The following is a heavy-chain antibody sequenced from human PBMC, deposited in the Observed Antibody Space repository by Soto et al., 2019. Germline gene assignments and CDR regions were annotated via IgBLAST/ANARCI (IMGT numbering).Heavy chain of an antibody. CDR3: ARRYGSAIDY. Sequence: SETLSLTCAVSGGCISRGGYSWSWIRQPPGKGLEWIGYMYHSGSTYYNPSLKSRVTISIDRSKNQFSLKLSSVTAADTAVYYCARRYGSAIDYWGQGTLVTVSS. V-gene: IGHV4-30-2*01. CDR2: MYHSGST. D-gene: IGHD1-26*01. CDR1: GGCISRGGYS. J-gene: IGHJ4*02.